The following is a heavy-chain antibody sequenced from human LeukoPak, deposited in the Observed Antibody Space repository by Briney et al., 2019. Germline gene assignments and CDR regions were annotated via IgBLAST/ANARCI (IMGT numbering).Heavy chain of an antibody. CDR3: AKGSVAGTWNYIED. J-gene: IGHJ4*02. CDR1: GFTFSAYG. V-gene: IGHV3-30*18. Sequence: PGGSLKLSCAASGFTFSAYGMHGVRQPPGKGLEWVAVISYDGDSKYYGDSVRGRFTISRDNSKTTLDLQMHSLRPDDTAVYYCAKGSVAGTWNYIEDWGWEPWSPSPQ. CDR2: ISYDGDSK. D-gene: IGHD6-19*01.